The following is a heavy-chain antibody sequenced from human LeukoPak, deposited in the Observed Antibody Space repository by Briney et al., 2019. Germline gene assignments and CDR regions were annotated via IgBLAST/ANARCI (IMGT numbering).Heavy chain of an antibody. CDR3: ARATRGMDY. CDR1: GGSISSYY. V-gene: IGHV4-59*01. J-gene: IGHJ4*02. D-gene: IGHD6-13*01. Sequence: SETLSLTCTVSGGSISSYYWSWIRQPPGKGLEWIGYIYYSGSTNYNPSLKSRVTISVDTSKNQFSLKLSSVTAADTAVYYCARATRGMDYWGQGALVTVSS. CDR2: IYYSGST.